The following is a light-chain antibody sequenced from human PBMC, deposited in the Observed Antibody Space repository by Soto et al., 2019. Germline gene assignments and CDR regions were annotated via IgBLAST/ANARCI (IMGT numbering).Light chain of an antibody. J-gene: IGKJ1*01. Sequence: EIVMTQSPATLSMSPGERATLSCRASQSVRSNLAWYHQKPGQAPRLLIYGASTRATGIPDRFSGSGSGTDFTLTISRLEPEDFAVYYCQQYGNAPWTFGQGPRWIS. CDR2: GAS. CDR3: QQYGNAPWT. V-gene: IGKV3-20*01. CDR1: QSVRSN.